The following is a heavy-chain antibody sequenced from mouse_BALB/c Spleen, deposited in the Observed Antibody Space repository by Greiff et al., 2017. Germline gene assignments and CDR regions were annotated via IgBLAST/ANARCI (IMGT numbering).Heavy chain of an antibody. CDR1: GYSITSDYA. V-gene: IGHV3-2*02. J-gene: IGHJ3*01. CDR3: ARGSYYGNSLFAY. CDR2: ISYSGST. Sequence: VQLKQSGPGLVKPSQSLSLTCTVTGYSITSDYAWNWIRQFPGNKLEWMGYISYSGSTSYNPSLKSRTSITRDTSKNQFFLQLNSVTTEDTATYYCARGSYYGNSLFAYWGQGTLVTVSA. D-gene: IGHD2-10*01.